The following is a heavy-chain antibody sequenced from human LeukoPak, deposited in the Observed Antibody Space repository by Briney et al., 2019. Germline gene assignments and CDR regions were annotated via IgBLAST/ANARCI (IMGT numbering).Heavy chain of an antibody. D-gene: IGHD1-26*01. CDR3: ARDNTVVGATGYFDY. CDR2: IIPIFGTA. CDR1: GGTFSSYA. V-gene: IGHV1-69*05. J-gene: IGHJ4*02. Sequence: SVKLSCKASGGTFSSYAISWVRQAPGQGLEWMGGIIPIFGTANYAQKFQGRVTITTDESTSTAYMELSSLRSEDTAVYYCARDNTVVGATGYFDYWGQGTLVTVSS.